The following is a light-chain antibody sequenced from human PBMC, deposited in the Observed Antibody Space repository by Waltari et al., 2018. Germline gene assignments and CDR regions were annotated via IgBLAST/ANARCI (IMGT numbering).Light chain of an antibody. Sequence: SYVLTQPPSVSVAPGQTASITCGGDNVGTKSVHWYQQKPGQAPVLVVHDDSDRPSGIPGGFSGANSGNTATLTIGRVEAGDAADYYCHSWHSTSDHPGIFGGGTKLTVL. CDR3: HSWHSTSDHPGI. J-gene: IGLJ2*01. CDR2: DDS. V-gene: IGLV3-21*02. CDR1: NVGTKS.